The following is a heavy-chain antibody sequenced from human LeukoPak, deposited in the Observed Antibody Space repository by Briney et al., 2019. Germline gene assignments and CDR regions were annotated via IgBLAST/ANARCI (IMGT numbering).Heavy chain of an antibody. CDR1: GGSISSYY. Sequence: SETLSLTCTVSGGSISSYYWSWIRQPPGKGLEWIGYIYYSGSTNYNPSLKSRATISVDTSKNQFSLKLSSVTAADTAVYYCAGGGTETFDYWGQGTLVTVSS. J-gene: IGHJ4*02. D-gene: IGHD3-16*01. CDR3: AGGGTETFDY. CDR2: IYYSGST. V-gene: IGHV4-59*01.